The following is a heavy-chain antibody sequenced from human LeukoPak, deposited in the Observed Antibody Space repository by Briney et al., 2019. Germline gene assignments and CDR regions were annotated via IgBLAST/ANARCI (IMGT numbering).Heavy chain of an antibody. CDR3: ARGDQKYYDFWSGYYRSLGYFDY. V-gene: IGHV4-31*11. CDR2: IYYSGST. CDR1: GGSFSGYY. Sequence: SETLSLTCAVDGGSFSGYYWSWIRQHPGKGLEWIGYIYYSGSTYYNPSLKSRVTISVDTSKNQFSLKLSSVTAADTAVYYCARGDQKYYDFWSGYYRSLGYFDYWGQGTLVTVSS. J-gene: IGHJ4*02. D-gene: IGHD3-3*01.